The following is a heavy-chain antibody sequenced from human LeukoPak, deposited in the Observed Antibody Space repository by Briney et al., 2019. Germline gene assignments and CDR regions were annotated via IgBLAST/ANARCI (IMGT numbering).Heavy chain of an antibody. CDR1: GFTFSSYG. Sequence: TGGSLRLSCAASGFTFSSYGMHWVRQAPGKGLEWVAVIWYDGSNKYYADSVKGRFTISRDNSKNTLYLQMNSLRAEDTAVYYCAVYNWNDLAFDYWGQGTLVTVSS. V-gene: IGHV3-33*01. CDR3: AVYNWNDLAFDY. J-gene: IGHJ4*02. CDR2: IWYDGSNK. D-gene: IGHD1-1*01.